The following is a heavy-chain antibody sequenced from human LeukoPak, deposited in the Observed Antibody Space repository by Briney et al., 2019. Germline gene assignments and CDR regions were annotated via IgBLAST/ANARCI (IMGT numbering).Heavy chain of an antibody. CDR1: GGSISSYY. CDR3: ARGPAAGNDY. D-gene: IGHD6-13*01. Sequence: SETLSLTCTVSGGSISSYYWSWIRQPAGKGLEWIGRIYTSGSTNYNPSLKSRVTMSVDTSKNQVSLKVSSVSAADTAVYYCARGPAAGNDYWGQGTLVTVSS. CDR2: IYTSGST. V-gene: IGHV4-4*07. J-gene: IGHJ4*02.